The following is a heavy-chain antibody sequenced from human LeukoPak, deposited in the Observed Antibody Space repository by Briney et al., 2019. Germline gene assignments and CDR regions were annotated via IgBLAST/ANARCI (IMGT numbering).Heavy chain of an antibody. D-gene: IGHD2-15*01. CDR3: TRDWHCSGANRYSYD. CDR1: GFIFGDYA. V-gene: IGHV3-49*03. Sequence: PGGSLRLSCTGSGFIFGDYAMSWFRQAPGKGLEWLGFIRSKAYGATTEYAASVKGRFTISRDNSKSIAYLQMDSLNTEDTAVYFCTRDWHCSGANRYSYDWGQGTLVTVSS. CDR2: IRSKAYGATT. J-gene: IGHJ4*02.